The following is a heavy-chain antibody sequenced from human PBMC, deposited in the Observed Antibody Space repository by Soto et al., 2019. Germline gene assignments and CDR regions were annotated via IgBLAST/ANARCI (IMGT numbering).Heavy chain of an antibody. CDR3: GSVRPSGYVLS. J-gene: IGHJ5*02. CDR1: GGSLSSYY. Sequence: SETLSLTCTVSGGSLSSYYWTLIRQSPGKGLEWIGYVYFSGNTNYNPSLKSRVTISIDTSKNQFSLRLASVTAADTAFYYCGSVRPSGYVLSWGQGTLVTVSS. D-gene: IGHD6-25*01. V-gene: IGHV4-59*01. CDR2: VYFSGNT.